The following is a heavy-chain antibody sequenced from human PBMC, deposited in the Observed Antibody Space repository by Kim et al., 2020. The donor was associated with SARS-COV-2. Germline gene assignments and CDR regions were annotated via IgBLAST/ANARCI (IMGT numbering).Heavy chain of an antibody. V-gene: IGHV4-59*01. J-gene: IGHJ5*02. D-gene: IGHD5-12*01. Sequence: NSNPPLTSRVTISVDTSKNQFSLKLSSVTAADTAVYYCATLARYSYWFDPWGQGTLVTVSS. CDR3: ATLARYSYWFDP.